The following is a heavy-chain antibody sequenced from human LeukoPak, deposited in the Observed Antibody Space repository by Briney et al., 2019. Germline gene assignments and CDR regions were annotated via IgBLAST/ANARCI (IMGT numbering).Heavy chain of an antibody. V-gene: IGHV1-2*02. D-gene: IGHD3-22*01. J-gene: IGHJ4*02. Sequence: EASVKVSCKASGYTFTGYYMHWVRQAPGQGLEWMGWINPNSGGTNYAQKFQGRVTMTRDTSISTAYMELSRLRSDDTAVYYCARVVYDSSGYPRFGFDYWGQGTLVTVSS. CDR3: ARVVYDSSGYPRFGFDY. CDR2: INPNSGGT. CDR1: GYTFTGYY.